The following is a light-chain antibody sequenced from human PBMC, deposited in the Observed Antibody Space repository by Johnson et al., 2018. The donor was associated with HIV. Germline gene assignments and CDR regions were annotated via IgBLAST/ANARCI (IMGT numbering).Light chain of an antibody. CDR3: GRWESNLSVGLYV. Sequence: QSVLTQPPSVSAAPGQKVTISCSGSSSNIGNNYVSWYQQLPGTAPKLLIYENNKRPSGIPDRFSGSKSGTSATLGITGLQTGDEADYYFGRWESNLSVGLYVFGSWTRVTV. V-gene: IGLV1-51*02. J-gene: IGLJ1*01. CDR2: ENN. CDR1: SSNIGNNY.